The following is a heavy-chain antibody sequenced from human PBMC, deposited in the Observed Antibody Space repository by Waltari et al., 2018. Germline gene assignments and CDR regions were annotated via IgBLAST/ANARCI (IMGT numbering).Heavy chain of an antibody. J-gene: IGHJ4*02. Sequence: EVQLVESGGGLVQPGRSLRLSCAASGFTFDDYAMHWVRQAPGKGLEWVSGISWNSGSIGYADSVKGRFTISRDNAKNSLYLQMNSLRAEDTALYYCAKDRWQQLEVGIFDYWGQGTLVTVSS. CDR3: AKDRWQQLEVGIFDY. V-gene: IGHV3-9*01. CDR2: ISWNSGSI. CDR1: GFTFDDYA. D-gene: IGHD6-13*01.